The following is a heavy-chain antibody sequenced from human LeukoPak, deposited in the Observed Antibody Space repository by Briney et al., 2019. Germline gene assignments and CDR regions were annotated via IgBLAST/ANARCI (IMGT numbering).Heavy chain of an antibody. J-gene: IGHJ4*02. D-gene: IGHD3-3*01. Sequence: GSLRLSCAASGFTFSSYAMSWIRQPPGKGLEWIGEINHSGSTNYNPSLKSRVTISVDTSKNQFSLKLSSVTAADTAVYYCARGRGGTRYDFWSGYGYFDYWGQGTLVTVSS. CDR3: ARGRGGTRYDFWSGYGYFDY. CDR2: INHSGST. V-gene: IGHV4-34*01. CDR1: GFTFSSYA.